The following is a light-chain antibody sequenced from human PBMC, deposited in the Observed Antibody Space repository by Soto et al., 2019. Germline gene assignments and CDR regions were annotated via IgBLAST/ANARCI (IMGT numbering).Light chain of an antibody. CDR2: DDN. CDR3: SSYAGSSNVV. J-gene: IGLJ2*01. V-gene: IGLV3-21*02. CDR1: NIGSKS. Sequence: SYELTQPPSLSVAPGQTARLTCEEDNIGSKSVHWYQQMPGQAPVLVVYDDNHRPSGIPDRFSGSKSGNTASLTVSGLQAEDEADYFCSSYAGSSNVVFGGGTKLTVL.